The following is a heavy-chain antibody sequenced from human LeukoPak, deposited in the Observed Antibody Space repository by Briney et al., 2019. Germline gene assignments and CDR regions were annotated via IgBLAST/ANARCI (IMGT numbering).Heavy chain of an antibody. J-gene: IGHJ3*02. CDR3: ARDRRIGSGSYSVNVFDI. V-gene: IGHV1-69*04. Sequence: GASVKVSCTASGGTFSSYAISWVRQAPGQGLEWMGRIIPILGIANYAQKFQGRVTITADKSTSTAYMELSSLRSEDTAVYYCARDRRIGSGSYSVNVFDIWGQGTMVTVSS. D-gene: IGHD3-10*01. CDR2: IIPILGIA. CDR1: GGTFSSYA.